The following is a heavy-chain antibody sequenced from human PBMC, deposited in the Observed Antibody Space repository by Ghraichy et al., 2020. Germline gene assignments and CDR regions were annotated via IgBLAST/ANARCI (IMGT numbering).Heavy chain of an antibody. V-gene: IGHV3-48*02. Sequence: GGSLRLSCAASGFTFRNFRMNWVRQAPGKGLEWVSYISSNSNRKYYADSVKGRFTVSRDNVKNSLYLQMNSLRDEDTAVYYCARDPGYYDSSGYFYSYAFDIWGQGTMVTVFS. CDR3: ARDPGYYDSSGYFYSYAFDI. CDR1: GFTFRNFR. D-gene: IGHD3-22*01. CDR2: ISSNSNRK. J-gene: IGHJ3*02.